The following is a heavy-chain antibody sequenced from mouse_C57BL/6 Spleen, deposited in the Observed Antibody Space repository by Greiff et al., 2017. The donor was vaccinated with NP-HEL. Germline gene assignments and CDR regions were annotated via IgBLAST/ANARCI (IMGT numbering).Heavy chain of an antibody. J-gene: IGHJ1*03. CDR2: IYPGDGDT. Sequence: QVQLQQSGPELVKPGASVKISCKASGYAFSSSWMNWVKQRPGKGLEWIGRIYPGDGDTNYNGKFKGKATLTAAKSSSTAYMQLSSLTSEDSAVYFCARYGYDEDWYFDVWGTGTTVTVSS. V-gene: IGHV1-82*01. D-gene: IGHD2-2*01. CDR3: ARYGYDEDWYFDV. CDR1: GYAFSSSW.